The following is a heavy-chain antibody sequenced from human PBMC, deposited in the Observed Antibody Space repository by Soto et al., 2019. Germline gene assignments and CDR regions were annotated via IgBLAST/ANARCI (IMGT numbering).Heavy chain of an antibody. D-gene: IGHD5-12*01. CDR1: GFTFSSHA. V-gene: IGHV3-33*01. CDR2: IWYDGSKK. CDR3: AGDPGYSGFDFDY. J-gene: IGHJ4*02. Sequence: QVQLVESGGGVVQPGRSLRLSCAASGFTFSSHAMHWVRQAPGKGLEWVAVIWYDGSKKYYADSVKGRFTVPRDDSKNTLSLQMNSLRVEDTAVYYCAGDPGYSGFDFDYWGQGTLVTVSS.